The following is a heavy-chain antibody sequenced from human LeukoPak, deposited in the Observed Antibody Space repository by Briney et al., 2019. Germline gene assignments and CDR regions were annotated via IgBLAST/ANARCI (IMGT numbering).Heavy chain of an antibody. D-gene: IGHD2-2*02. CDR1: GFTFDNYA. CDR3: AKDYCSSTSCYTDD. V-gene: IGHV3-9*01. CDR2: ISWNSGSI. J-gene: IGHJ4*02. Sequence: GGSLRLSCAASGFTFDNYAMHWVRQAPGKGLEWVSGISWNSGSIGYADSVKGRFTISRDNAKNSLYLQMNSLRAEDTALYFCAKDYCSSTSCYTDDWGQGTLVTVSS.